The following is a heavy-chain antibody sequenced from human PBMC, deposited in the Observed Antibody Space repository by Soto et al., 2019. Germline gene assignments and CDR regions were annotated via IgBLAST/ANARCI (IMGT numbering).Heavy chain of an antibody. CDR1: GVSVSSGSYY. CDR3: ARGGWIQFFDD. Sequence: XETLSLTCTVSGVSVSSGSYYWSWMRQPPGKGLEWIGYIYYSGSTNYNPSLKSRVTISVDTSMNQFSLKLSSVTAADTAVYYCARGGWIQFFDDWGQGTRVTVS. V-gene: IGHV4-61*01. J-gene: IGHJ4*02. CDR2: IYYSGST. D-gene: IGHD5-18*01.